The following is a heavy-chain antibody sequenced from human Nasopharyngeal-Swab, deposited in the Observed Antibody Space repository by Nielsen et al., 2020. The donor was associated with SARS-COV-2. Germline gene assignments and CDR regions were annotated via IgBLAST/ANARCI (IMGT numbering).Heavy chain of an antibody. CDR1: GFTFSSYS. J-gene: IGHJ4*02. CDR3: AGDLGGYDTSFDY. CDR2: ISSSSNYR. D-gene: IGHD5-12*01. V-gene: IGHV3-21*01. Sequence: GESLKIPCAASGFTFSSYSKNWGPQAPGKGLEWVSSISSSSNYRYYADSVKGRLPISRDNAKNSLYLQMNSLRDEDKAVYYCAGDLGGYDTSFDYWGQGTLVTVSS.